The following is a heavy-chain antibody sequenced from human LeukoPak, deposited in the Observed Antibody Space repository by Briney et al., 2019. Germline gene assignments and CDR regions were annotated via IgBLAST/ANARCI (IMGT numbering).Heavy chain of an antibody. Sequence: GGSLRLSXAASGFTFSSYSMNWVRQAPGKGMEWVSSISSSRSYIYYADSVKGRFTISRDNAKNSLYLQMNSLRAEDTAVYYCARDGYCGGDCQSFDYWGQGTLVTVSS. CDR2: ISSSRSYI. CDR3: ARDGYCGGDCQSFDY. D-gene: IGHD2-21*01. CDR1: GFTFSSYS. V-gene: IGHV3-21*01. J-gene: IGHJ4*02.